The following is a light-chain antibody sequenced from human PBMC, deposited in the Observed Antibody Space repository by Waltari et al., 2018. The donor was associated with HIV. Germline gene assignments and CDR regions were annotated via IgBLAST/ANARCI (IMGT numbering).Light chain of an antibody. CDR2: AAS. CDR3: QQLNEYPWT. V-gene: IGKV1-9*01. CDR1: QDIRNY. Sequence: DIQLTQPPSFLSASVGDRVTITCRASQDIRNYLAWYQQKLGKAPKLLIYAASSLQSGVPSRFSGSWSRTQFTLTINSLQPEDFATYHCQQLNEYPWTFGQGTQVEIK. J-gene: IGKJ1*01.